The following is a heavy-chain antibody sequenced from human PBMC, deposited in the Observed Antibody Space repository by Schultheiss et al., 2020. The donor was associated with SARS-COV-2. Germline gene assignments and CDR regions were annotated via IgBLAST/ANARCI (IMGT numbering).Heavy chain of an antibody. CDR3: ARDLGGK. Sequence: SETLSLTCAVYGGSFSGYYWSWIRQPPGKGLEWIGYIYYSGSTNYNPSLKSRVTMSVDTSKNQFSLKLSSVTAADTAVYYCARDLGGKWGQGTLVTVSS. J-gene: IGHJ4*02. V-gene: IGHV4-59*12. CDR1: GGSFSGYY. CDR2: IYYSGST. D-gene: IGHD3-16*01.